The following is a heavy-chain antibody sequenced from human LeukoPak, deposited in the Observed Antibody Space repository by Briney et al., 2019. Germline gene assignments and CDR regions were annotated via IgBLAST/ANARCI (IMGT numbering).Heavy chain of an antibody. CDR1: GFTFSSYS. CDR2: ISSSSSSYI. CDR3: ARAVAGSGDEPA. D-gene: IGHD6-19*01. Sequence: PGGSLRLSCAASGFTFSSYSTNWVRQAPGKGLEWVSSISSSSSSYIYYADSVKGRFTISRDNAKNSLYLQMNSRRAEDTAVYYCARAVAGSGDEPAWGQGTLVTVSS. J-gene: IGHJ5*02. V-gene: IGHV3-21*01.